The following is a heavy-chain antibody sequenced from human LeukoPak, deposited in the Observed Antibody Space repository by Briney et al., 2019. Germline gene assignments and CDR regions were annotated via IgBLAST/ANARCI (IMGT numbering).Heavy chain of an antibody. CDR1: RYTFTGYY. Sequence: ASVTVSCKASRYTFTGYYMHWVRQAPGQGLEWMGWINPNSGGTNYAQKFQGRVTITRDTSITTAYLELSRLRSDDTPVYYCARAPNYCSSTSCQSLGYLGQGTLVTVSS. CDR2: INPNSGGT. CDR3: ARAPNYCSSTSCQSLGY. D-gene: IGHD2-2*01. J-gene: IGHJ4*02. V-gene: IGHV1-2*02.